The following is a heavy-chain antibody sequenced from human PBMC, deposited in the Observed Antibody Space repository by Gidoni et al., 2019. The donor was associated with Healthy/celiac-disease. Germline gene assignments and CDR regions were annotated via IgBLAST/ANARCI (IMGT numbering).Heavy chain of an antibody. CDR1: GFTFCSYA. D-gene: IGHD6-13*01. V-gene: IGHV3-23*01. CDR3: AKGVEIAAAAFFDY. CDR2: ISGSGGST. J-gene: IGHJ4*02. Sequence: EVQLLESGGGLVQPGGSLRRSCAAAGFTFCSYAMSWVRQVPGKGLEWVSAISGSGGSTYYADSVKGRFTISRDNSKNTLYLQMNSLRAEDTAVYYCAKGVEIAAAAFFDYWGQGTLVTVSS.